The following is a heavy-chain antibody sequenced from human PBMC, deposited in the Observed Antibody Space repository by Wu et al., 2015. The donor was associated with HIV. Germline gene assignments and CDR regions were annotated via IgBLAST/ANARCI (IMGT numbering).Heavy chain of an antibody. CDR2: INPSGGST. CDR1: GYTFTRYY. CDR3: ARGGFYGGKSEFFY. J-gene: IGHJ4*02. Sequence: QAQLVQSGAEVKKPGASVKISCKASGYTFTRYYVHWVRQAPGQGLEWMGIINPSGGSTSYAQKFPGRVTMTGDTSTSTVYMEMDNLRSDDTAMYYCARGGFYGGKSEFFYWGQGTLVTVSS. D-gene: IGHD4-23*01. V-gene: IGHV1-46*01.